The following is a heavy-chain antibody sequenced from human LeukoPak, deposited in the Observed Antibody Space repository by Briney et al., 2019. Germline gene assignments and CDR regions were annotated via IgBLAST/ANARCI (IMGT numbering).Heavy chain of an antibody. CDR2: ISPNNGGT. CDR3: AREWDRSDGICFLRGFDF. J-gene: IGHJ4*02. Sequence: GASVKVSCKASGYTFTGNYVHWVRQAPGQGLEWMGWISPNNGGTSYAQNFRDRVTMTTDTSINTAYMELSWLTSDDTAVYYCAREWDRSDGICFLRGFDFWGQGTVVTVSS. CDR1: GYTFTGNY. D-gene: IGHD2-15*01. V-gene: IGHV1-2*02.